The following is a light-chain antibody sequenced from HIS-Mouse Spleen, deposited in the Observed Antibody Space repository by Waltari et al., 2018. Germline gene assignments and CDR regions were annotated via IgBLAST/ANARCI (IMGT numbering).Light chain of an antibody. J-gene: IGLJ2*01. CDR2: EDS. CDR1: ALPKKS. V-gene: IGLV3-10*01. Sequence: SYELTQPPSVSVSPGQTARITCSGDALPKKSGYLYPQKSGPAPVLVIYEDSKRPSGIPERFSGSSSGTMATLTISGAQVEDEADYYCYSTDSSGNHRVFGGGTKLTVL. CDR3: YSTDSSGNHRV.